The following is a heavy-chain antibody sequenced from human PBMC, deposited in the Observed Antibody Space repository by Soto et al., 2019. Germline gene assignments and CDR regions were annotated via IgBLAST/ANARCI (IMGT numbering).Heavy chain of an antibody. J-gene: IGHJ6*02. CDR1: GYTFTGYY. D-gene: IGHD1-20*01. Sequence: QVQLVQSGAEVKKPGASVKVSCKASGYTFTGYYMHWVRQAPGQGLEWMGWINPNSGGTNYAQKFQGWVTMTRDTSISTDYLELSRLRSDDTAVDYCARDLGITGTTPYYYGLDVWGQGTTVAGSS. CDR3: ARDLGITGTTPYYYGLDV. CDR2: INPNSGGT. V-gene: IGHV1-2*04.